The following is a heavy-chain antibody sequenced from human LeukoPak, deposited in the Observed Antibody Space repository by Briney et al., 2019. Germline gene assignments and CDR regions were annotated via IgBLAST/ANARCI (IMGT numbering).Heavy chain of an antibody. V-gene: IGHV4-30-4*01. D-gene: IGHD3-22*01. Sequence: SQTLSLTCTVSGGSISSGDYYWSWIRQPPGKGLEWIGYIYYSGSTYYNPSLKSRVTISVDTSENQFSLKLSSVTAADTAVYYCARVHSDSSGYYHDYWGQGTLVTVSS. J-gene: IGHJ4*02. CDR1: GGSISSGDYY. CDR2: IYYSGST. CDR3: ARVHSDSSGYYHDY.